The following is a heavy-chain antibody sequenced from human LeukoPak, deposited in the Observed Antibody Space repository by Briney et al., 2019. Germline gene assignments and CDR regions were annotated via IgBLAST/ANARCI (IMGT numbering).Heavy chain of an antibody. CDR1: GFTFSSYW. J-gene: IGHJ4*02. D-gene: IGHD3-22*01. CDR3: ARGLGGSYYYDSSGYYDY. V-gene: IGHV3-74*01. CDR2: INSDGSST. Sequence: PGGSLRLSCAASGFTFSSYWMHWVRQAPGKGLVWVSRINSDGSSTSYADSVKGRFTISRDNAKNSLYLQMNSLRAEDTAVYYCARGLGGSYYYDSSGYYDYWGQGTLVTVSS.